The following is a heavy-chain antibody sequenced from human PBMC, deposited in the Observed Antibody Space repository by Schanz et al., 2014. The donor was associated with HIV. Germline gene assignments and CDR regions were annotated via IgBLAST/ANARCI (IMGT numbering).Heavy chain of an antibody. V-gene: IGHV3-30*18. D-gene: IGHD3-10*01. CDR1: GFIFRTHG. Sequence: QVQLVETGGGVVQPGRSLRLSCAASGFIFRTHGMHWVRQAPGKGLEWVAVISYDGSNEYYGDSVKGRFTISRDNSKNTLYLQMNSLRREDTAVYYCAKDLRANYYGPQVDWFDSWGQGTRVTVSS. CDR2: ISYDGSNE. J-gene: IGHJ5*01. CDR3: AKDLRANYYGPQVDWFDS.